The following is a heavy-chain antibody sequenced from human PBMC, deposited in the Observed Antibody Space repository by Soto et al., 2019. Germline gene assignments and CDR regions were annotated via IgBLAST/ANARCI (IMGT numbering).Heavy chain of an antibody. CDR2: ISAYNGNT. V-gene: IGHV1-18*01. D-gene: IGHD3-10*01. Sequence: ASEKVSWKASGDTFASFGFSWVRQAPGQGLEWLGWISAYNGNTRYAQKVRDRVTLTTDTSTNTAYMELRSLTSDDTAVYYCARDQESITDRILQYWGQGTRVTVSS. CDR3: ARDQESITDRILQY. J-gene: IGHJ4*02. CDR1: GDTFASFG.